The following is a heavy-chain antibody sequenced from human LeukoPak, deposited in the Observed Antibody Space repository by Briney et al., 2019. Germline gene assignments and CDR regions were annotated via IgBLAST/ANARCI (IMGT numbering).Heavy chain of an antibody. V-gene: IGHV3-15*01. J-gene: IGHJ4*02. CDR2: IKSKTDGGTT. Sequence: PGGSLRLSCAASGFTFSNAWMSWVRQAPGKGLERVGRIKSKTDGGTTDYAAPVKGRFTISRDDSKNTLYLQMNSLKTEDTAVYYCTTALIAAAGIDYWGQGTLVTVSS. CDR1: GFTFSNAW. CDR3: TTALIAAAGIDY. D-gene: IGHD6-13*01.